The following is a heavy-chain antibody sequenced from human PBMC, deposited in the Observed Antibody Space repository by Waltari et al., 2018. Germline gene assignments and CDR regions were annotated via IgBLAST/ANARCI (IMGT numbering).Heavy chain of an antibody. CDR2: ISASGGIT. Sequence: DVQLLESGGGLVQSGGSMRLSCAASGFTSSSYAMTWVRQAPGKGLEWVSAISASGGITYYADSVKGRFTISRDNSKNTMYLQMNSLRAEDSAVYYCATSQFNYAFYFDYWGQGTLVTVSS. CDR1: GFTSSSYA. D-gene: IGHD3-16*01. CDR3: ATSQFNYAFYFDY. V-gene: IGHV3-23*01. J-gene: IGHJ4*02.